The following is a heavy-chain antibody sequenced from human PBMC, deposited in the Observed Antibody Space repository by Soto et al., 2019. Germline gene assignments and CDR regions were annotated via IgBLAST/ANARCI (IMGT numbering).Heavy chain of an antibody. Sequence: GGSLRLSCAASGFTFSDYYMSWIRQAPGKGLEWVSYISSSGSTIYYADSVKGRFTISRDNAKNSLYLQMNSLRAEDTAVYYCARMVVPATAPVDPWGQGTLVTVSS. J-gene: IGHJ5*02. D-gene: IGHD2-2*01. CDR1: GFTFSDYY. V-gene: IGHV3-11*01. CDR2: ISSSGSTI. CDR3: ARMVVPATAPVDP.